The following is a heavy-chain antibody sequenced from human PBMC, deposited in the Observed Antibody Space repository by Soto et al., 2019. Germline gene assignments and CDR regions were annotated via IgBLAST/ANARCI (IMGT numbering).Heavy chain of an antibody. V-gene: IGHV3-30-3*01. J-gene: IGHJ4*02. D-gene: IGHD6-19*01. Sequence: GGSLRLSCAASGLPIKNYAMHWVRQAPGKGLEWVAVISFDGSNTYYADSVKGRFTISRDNSQNTLYLQMHSLRAEDTSLYYCGAGQFFSDYWGQGTLVTVSS. CDR2: ISFDGSNT. CDR1: GLPIKNYA. CDR3: GAGQFFSDY.